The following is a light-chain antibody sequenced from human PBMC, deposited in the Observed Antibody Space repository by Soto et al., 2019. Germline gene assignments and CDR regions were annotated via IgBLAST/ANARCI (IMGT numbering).Light chain of an antibody. J-gene: IGKJ1*01. CDR2: DAS. Sequence: DIQVTQSPSTLSRSVGDRVTIACRASQSISSWLAWYQQKPGKAPKLLIYDASSLESGVPSRFSGSGSGTEFTLTISSLQPDDFATYYCQQYNSYSWTFGQGTKVDIK. V-gene: IGKV1-5*01. CDR1: QSISSW. CDR3: QQYNSYSWT.